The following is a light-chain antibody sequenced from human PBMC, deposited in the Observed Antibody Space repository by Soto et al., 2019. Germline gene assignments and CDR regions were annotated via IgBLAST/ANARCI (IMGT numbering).Light chain of an antibody. CDR2: WAS. CDR3: QQYVSTPRT. CDR1: QSVLYSSNNKNY. V-gene: IGKV4-1*01. Sequence: DIVMTQSPDSLAVSLGERATINCKSSQSVLYSSNNKNYLAWYQQKPGQPPKLLIYWASTRESGVPDRFSSSGSGTDFTLTISSLQAEDVAVYYCQQYVSTPRTFGQGTKVDIK. J-gene: IGKJ1*01.